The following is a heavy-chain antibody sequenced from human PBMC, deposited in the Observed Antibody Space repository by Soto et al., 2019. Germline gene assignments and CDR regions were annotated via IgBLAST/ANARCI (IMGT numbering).Heavy chain of an antibody. D-gene: IGHD6-13*01. V-gene: IGHV1-46*01. CDR3: ASKYIVAAATSGMDV. CDR2: INPGYPAGRST. J-gene: IGHJ6*02. Sequence: RQAPGQGLEWVGVINPGYPAGRSTTYAQKFQGRVTMTTDTSTSTVYMELRRLRSDDTAVYYCASKYIVAAATSGMDVWAQGIPVIVSS.